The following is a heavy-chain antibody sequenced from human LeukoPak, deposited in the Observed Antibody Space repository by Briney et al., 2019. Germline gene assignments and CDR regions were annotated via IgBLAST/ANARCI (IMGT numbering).Heavy chain of an antibody. CDR1: GFTFSSYA. J-gene: IGHJ4*02. CDR3: ARGLTDLNSH. CDR2: ISYDGSNK. V-gene: IGHV3-30*04. D-gene: IGHD2/OR15-2a*01. Sequence: GRSLRPSCAASGFTFSSYAMHWVRQAPGKGLEWVAVISYDGSNKYYADSVKGRFTISRDNSKNTLYLQMNSPRAEDTAVYYCARGLTDLNSHWGQGTLVTVSS.